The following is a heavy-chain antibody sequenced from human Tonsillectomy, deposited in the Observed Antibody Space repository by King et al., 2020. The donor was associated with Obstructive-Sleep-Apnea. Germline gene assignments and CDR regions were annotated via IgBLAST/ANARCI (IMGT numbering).Heavy chain of an antibody. CDR3: ARGGKHLVVVGFDP. CDR1: GGTFSSYA. CDR2: SIPILDIA. V-gene: IGHV1-69*10. D-gene: IGHD3-22*01. Sequence: VQLVQSGAEVKKPGSSVKVSCKASGGTFSSYAISWVRQAPGQGLECMGGSIPILDIANYAQNFKGRVTSTADKSTSTAYMELSSLRSEDTAVYYCARGGKHLVVVGFDPWGQGTLVTVSS. J-gene: IGHJ5*02.